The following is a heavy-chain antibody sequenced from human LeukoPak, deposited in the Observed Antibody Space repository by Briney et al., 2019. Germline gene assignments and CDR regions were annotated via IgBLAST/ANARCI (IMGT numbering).Heavy chain of an antibody. D-gene: IGHD3-10*01. J-gene: IGHJ6*03. CDR2: IYTSGST. Sequence: SETLSLTCTVSGGSISSYYWSWIRQPAGKGLEWIGRIYTSGSTNYNPSLKSRVTMSVDTSKNQFSLKLSSVTAADTAVFYCARHKMVRGIGYYYYTDVWGKGTTVTIS. CDR3: ARHKMVRGIGYYYYTDV. V-gene: IGHV4-4*07. CDR1: GGSISSYY.